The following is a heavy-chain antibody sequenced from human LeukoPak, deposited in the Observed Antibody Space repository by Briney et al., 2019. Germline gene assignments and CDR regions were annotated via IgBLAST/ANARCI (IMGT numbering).Heavy chain of an antibody. CDR1: GYTFTSYG. V-gene: IGHV1-18*01. CDR2: ISPYNGNT. CDR3: ARESLGTTDS. D-gene: IGHD1-14*01. Sequence: ASVKVSCKASGYTFTSYGINWLRQAPGHGLEWMGWISPYNGNTNHVQKLQGRVTMTTDTSTSTVYLELRSLRSDDTAVYYCARESLGTTDSWGQGTLVTVSS. J-gene: IGHJ4*02.